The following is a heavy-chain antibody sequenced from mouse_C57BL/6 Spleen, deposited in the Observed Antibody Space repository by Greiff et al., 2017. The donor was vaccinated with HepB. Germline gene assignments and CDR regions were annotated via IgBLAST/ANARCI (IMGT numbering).Heavy chain of an antibody. CDR2: IDPSDSYT. Sequence: QVQLQQPGAELVMPGASVKLSCKASGYTFTSYWMHWVKQRPGQGLEWIGEIDPSDSYTNYNQKFKGKSTLTVDKSSSTAYMQLSSLTSEDSAVYYCARWHDGYYVYWGQGTLVTVSA. D-gene: IGHD2-3*01. V-gene: IGHV1-69*01. J-gene: IGHJ3*01. CDR3: ARWHDGYYVY. CDR1: GYTFTSYW.